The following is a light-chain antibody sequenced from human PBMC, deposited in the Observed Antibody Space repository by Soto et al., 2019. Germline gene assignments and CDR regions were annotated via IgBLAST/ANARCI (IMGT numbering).Light chain of an antibody. Sequence: TNAPATLSVSPWEIATLSCRASQRVSSSYLAWYQQKPGQAPRLLIYGASSRATGIPDRFSGSGSGTDFTLTISRLEPEDFAVHYCQQYGSSPGTFGQVTKVDIK. V-gene: IGKV3-20*01. CDR2: GAS. J-gene: IGKJ1*01. CDR1: QRVSSSY. CDR3: QQYGSSPGT.